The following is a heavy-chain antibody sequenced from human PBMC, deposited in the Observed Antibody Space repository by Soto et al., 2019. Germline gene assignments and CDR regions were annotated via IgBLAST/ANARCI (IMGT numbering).Heavy chain of an antibody. Sequence: QVQLVQSGAEVKKPGASVKVSCKASGYTFTSYGISWVRQAPGQGLEWMGWNSAYNGNTNYAQKLQGRVTMTTDTSTSTAYMELRSLRSDDTAVYYCARVDGDCSGGSCYSDWFDPWGQGTLVTVSS. CDR2: NSAYNGNT. V-gene: IGHV1-18*01. J-gene: IGHJ5*02. D-gene: IGHD2-15*01. CDR1: GYTFTSYG. CDR3: ARVDGDCSGGSCYSDWFDP.